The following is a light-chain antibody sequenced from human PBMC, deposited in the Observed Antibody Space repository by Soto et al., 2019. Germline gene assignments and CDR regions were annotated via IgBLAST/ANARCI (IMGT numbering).Light chain of an antibody. CDR1: SSDVGGYNY. CDR2: DVS. V-gene: IGLV2-14*01. Sequence: QSALTQPASVSGSPGQSIAISCTGTSSDVGGYNYVSWYQQHPGKAPKLMVYDVSNRPSGVSNRFSGSKSGNTASLTISGLQAEDGADSSSSTYVFGTGTKVTVL. J-gene: IGLJ1*01. CDR3: STYV.